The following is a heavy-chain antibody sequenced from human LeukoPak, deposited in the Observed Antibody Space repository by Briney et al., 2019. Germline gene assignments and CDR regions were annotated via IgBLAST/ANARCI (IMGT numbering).Heavy chain of an antibody. D-gene: IGHD6-6*01. CDR3: AREYSSSSGRAFDI. J-gene: IGHJ3*02. Sequence: GGSLRLSCAASGFTLSTYTMNWVRQAPGKGLQWFSYISSSSSTIYYADSVKGRFTISRDNAKNSLYLQMNSLRDEDMAVYYCAREYSSSSGRAFDIWGQGTMVTVSS. CDR1: GFTLSTYT. V-gene: IGHV3-48*02. CDR2: ISSSSSTI.